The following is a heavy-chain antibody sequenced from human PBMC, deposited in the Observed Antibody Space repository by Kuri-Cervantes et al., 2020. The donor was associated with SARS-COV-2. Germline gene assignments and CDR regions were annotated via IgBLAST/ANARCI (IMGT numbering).Heavy chain of an antibody. Sequence: GESLKISCAASGFTFISYRMNWVRQAPGKGLEWVSSISSSSSYIDYADSVKGRFTISRDNVKNSVYLQMNSLRAEDTAVYYCARAGYSYGYYYFDYWGQGTLVTVSS. CDR3: ARAGYSYGYYYFDY. V-gene: IGHV3-21*01. CDR2: ISSSSSYI. J-gene: IGHJ4*02. CDR1: GFTFISYR. D-gene: IGHD5-18*01.